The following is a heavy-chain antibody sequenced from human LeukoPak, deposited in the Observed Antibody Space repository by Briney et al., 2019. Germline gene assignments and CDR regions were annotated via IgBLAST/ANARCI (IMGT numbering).Heavy chain of an antibody. V-gene: IGHV3-74*01. CDR1: GFTFSTYW. CDR3: ARDFRGNRDY. CDR2: INPDGSTT. D-gene: IGHD4-23*01. Sequence: GGSLRLSCAGSGFTFSTYWMHWVRQAPGMGLVWVSRINPDGSTTDYADSVKGRFTISRDNAKNTLYLQMNSLRAEDTAVYYCARDFRGNRDYWGQGTLVTVSS. J-gene: IGHJ4*02.